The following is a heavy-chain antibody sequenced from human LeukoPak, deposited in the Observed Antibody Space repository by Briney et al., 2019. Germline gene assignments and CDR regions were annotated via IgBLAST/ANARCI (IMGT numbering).Heavy chain of an antibody. V-gene: IGHV3-21*01. D-gene: IGHD2-2*03. CDR2: ISSSSSYI. Sequence: GGSLRLSCAASGFTFSSYSMNWVRQAPGKGLEWVSSISSSSSYIYYADSVKGRFTISRDNAKNSLYLQMNSLRAEDTAVYYCARAAGYGYCSSTSCPMDVWGKGTTVTVSS. J-gene: IGHJ6*03. CDR3: ARAAGYGYCSSTSCPMDV. CDR1: GFTFSSYS.